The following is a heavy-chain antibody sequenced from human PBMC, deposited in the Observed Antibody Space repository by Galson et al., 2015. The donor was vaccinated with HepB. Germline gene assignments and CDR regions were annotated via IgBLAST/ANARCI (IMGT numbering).Heavy chain of an antibody. D-gene: IGHD6-19*01. CDR2: IYYSGST. V-gene: IGHV4-59*08. J-gene: IGHJ5*02. CDR3: ATWGSSGWYDWFDP. Sequence: ETLSLTCPVSGGSISSYYWRWIRQPPGKGLEWIGYIYYSGSTNYNPSLKSRVTISVDTSKNQFSLKLSSVTAADTAVYYCATWGSSGWYDWFDPWGQGTLVTVSS. CDR1: GGSISSYY.